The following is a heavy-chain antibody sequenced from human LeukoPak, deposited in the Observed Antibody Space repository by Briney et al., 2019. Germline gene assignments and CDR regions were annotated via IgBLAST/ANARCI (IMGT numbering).Heavy chain of an antibody. D-gene: IGHD1-26*01. CDR3: ARRGHIVGATTDY. Sequence: SETLSLTCAVYGGSFSGHYWSWIRQPPGKGLEWIGEINHSGSTNYNPSLKSRVTISVDTSKNQFSLKLSSVTAADTAVYYCARRGHIVGATTDYWGQGTLVTVSS. CDR1: GGSFSGHY. CDR2: INHSGST. J-gene: IGHJ4*02. V-gene: IGHV4-34*01.